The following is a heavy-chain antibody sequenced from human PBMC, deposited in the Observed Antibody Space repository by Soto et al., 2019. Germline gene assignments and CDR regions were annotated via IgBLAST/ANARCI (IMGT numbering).Heavy chain of an antibody. CDR2: IIPISETT. CDR1: GGTFSSYA. D-gene: IGHD2-2*01. V-gene: IGHV1-69*01. Sequence: QVQLVQSGAEVKKPGSSVKVSCKASGGTFSSYAISWVRQAPGQGLEWMGGIIPISETTNYAQKFQGRVTITADESKSTAYMELSSLRSEDTAVYYCARSQGSSTSLEIYYYYYSMDVWGQGTMVTVSS. CDR3: ARSQGSSTSLEIYYYYYSMDV. J-gene: IGHJ6*02.